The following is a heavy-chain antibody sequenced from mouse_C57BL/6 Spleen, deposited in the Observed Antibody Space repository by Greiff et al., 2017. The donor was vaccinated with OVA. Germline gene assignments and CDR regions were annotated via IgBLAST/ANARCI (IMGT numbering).Heavy chain of an antibody. Sequence: EVKLQESGGGLVKPGGSLKLSCAASGFTFSSYAMSWVRQTPEKRLEWVATISDGGSYTYYPDNVKGRFTISRDNAKNNLYLQMSHLKSEDTAMYYCARDSNDYWGQGTTLTVSS. CDR3: ARDSNDY. V-gene: IGHV5-4*01. J-gene: IGHJ2*01. CDR1: GFTFSSYA. CDR2: ISDGGSYT. D-gene: IGHD2-5*01.